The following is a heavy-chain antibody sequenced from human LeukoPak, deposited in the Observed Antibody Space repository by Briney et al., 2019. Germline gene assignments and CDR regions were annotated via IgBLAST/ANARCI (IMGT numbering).Heavy chain of an antibody. J-gene: IGHJ6*03. CDR1: GGSISSYY. D-gene: IGHD7-27*01. Sequence: PSETLSLTCTVSGGSISSYYWSWIRQPPGKGLEWIGEINDSGSTNYDPSPKSRVTISVDTSNNQISLKLTSVTAADTAVYYCARVAGDPIYYYYYMDVWGKGTTVTVSS. V-gene: IGHV4-34*01. CDR2: INDSGST. CDR3: ARVAGDPIYYYYYMDV.